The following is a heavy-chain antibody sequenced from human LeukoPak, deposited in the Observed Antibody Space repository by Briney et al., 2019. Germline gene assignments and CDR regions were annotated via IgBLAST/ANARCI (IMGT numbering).Heavy chain of an antibody. Sequence: RASVKVSCKASGYTFTGYYMHWVRQAPGQGLEWMGWINPNSGGTNYAQKFQGRVTMTRDTSISTAYMELSRLRSDDTAVYYCARVLADCYDSSGYGDFDYWGQGTLVTVSS. V-gene: IGHV1-2*02. D-gene: IGHD3-22*01. CDR3: ARVLADCYDSSGYGDFDY. J-gene: IGHJ4*02. CDR1: GYTFTGYY. CDR2: INPNSGGT.